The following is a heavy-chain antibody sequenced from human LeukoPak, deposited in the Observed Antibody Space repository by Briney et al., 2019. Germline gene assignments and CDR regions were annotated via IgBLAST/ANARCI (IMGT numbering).Heavy chain of an antibody. J-gene: IGHJ4*02. V-gene: IGHV3-23*01. CDR2: ISSTGGGA. D-gene: IGHD6-6*01. Sequence: VSAISSTGGGAYYADSVKGRFTISRDNSKNTLSLQMNNLSAEDTAVYYCASDPTAARYFDSWGLGTLVTVS. CDR3: ASDPTAARYFDS.